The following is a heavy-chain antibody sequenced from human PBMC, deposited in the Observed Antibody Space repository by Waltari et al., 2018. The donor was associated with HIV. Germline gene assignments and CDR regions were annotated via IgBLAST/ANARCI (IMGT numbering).Heavy chain of an antibody. D-gene: IGHD7-27*01. CDR1: DYFITSVYY. V-gene: IGHV4-38-2*01. Sequence: QVQLQESGPGLVKPSETLSLTCAVSDYFITSVYYWGWIRQAPGKGLEWIGNIYYSGSTYSNPSLKSRVTISVDTSKNHFSLKLSSLTAADTAIYYCANLESNWGAFDIWGQGTMVTVSS. J-gene: IGHJ3*02. CDR2: IYYSGST. CDR3: ANLESNWGAFDI.